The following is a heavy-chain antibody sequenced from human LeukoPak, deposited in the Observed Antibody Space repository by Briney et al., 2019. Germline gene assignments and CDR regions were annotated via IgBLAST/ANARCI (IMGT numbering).Heavy chain of an antibody. CDR3: ARVQVSALMDYYYYMDV. D-gene: IGHD4-11*01. J-gene: IGHJ6*03. CDR1: GGSISSSSYY. Sequence: PSETLSLTCTVSGGSISSSSYYWGWIRQPPGKGLEWIGSIYYSGSTYYNPSLKSRVTISVDTSKNQFSLKLSSVTAADTAVYYCARVQVSALMDYYYYMDVWGKGTTVTVSS. CDR2: IYYSGST. V-gene: IGHV4-39*07.